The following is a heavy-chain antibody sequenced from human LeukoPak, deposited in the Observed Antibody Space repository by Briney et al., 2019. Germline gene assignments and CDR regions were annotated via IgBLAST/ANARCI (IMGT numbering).Heavy chain of an antibody. Sequence: SETLSLTCAVSGYSISSGYYWGWIRQPPGKGLEWIGSIYHSGSTYYNPSLKSRVTISVDTSKNQFSLKLSSVTAADTAVYYCARDLIDYGDYGRDYYYYYGMDVWGKGTTVTASS. J-gene: IGHJ6*04. CDR3: ARDLIDYGDYGRDYYYYYGMDV. V-gene: IGHV4-38-2*02. D-gene: IGHD4-17*01. CDR1: GYSISSGYY. CDR2: IYHSGST.